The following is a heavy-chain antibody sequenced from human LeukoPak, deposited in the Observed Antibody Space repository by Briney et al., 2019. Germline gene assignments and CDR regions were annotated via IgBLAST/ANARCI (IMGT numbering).Heavy chain of an antibody. CDR2: INPNSGGT. CDR1: GYTFTSYG. D-gene: IGHD4-11*01. Sequence: ASVKVSCKASGYTFTSYGISWVRQAPGQGLEWMGWINPNSGGTNYAQKFQGRVTMTRDTSISTAYMELSRLRSDDTAVYYCARDLTVTRPYNWFDPWGQGTLVTVSS. CDR3: ARDLTVTRPYNWFDP. V-gene: IGHV1-2*02. J-gene: IGHJ5*02.